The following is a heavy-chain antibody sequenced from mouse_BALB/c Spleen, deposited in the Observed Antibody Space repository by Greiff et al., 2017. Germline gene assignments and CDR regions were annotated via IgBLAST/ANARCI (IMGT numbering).Heavy chain of an antibody. V-gene: IGHV10-1*02. CDR3: VRYRYGYAMDY. J-gene: IGHJ4*01. CDR2: IRSKSNNYAT. D-gene: IGHD2-14*01. Sequence: EVKLVESGGGLVQPKGSLKLSCAASGFTFNTYAMNWVRQAPGKGLEWVARIRSKSNNYATYYADSVKDRFTISRDDSQSMLYLQMNNLKTEDTAMYYCVRYRYGYAMDYWGQGTSVTVSS. CDR1: GFTFNTYA.